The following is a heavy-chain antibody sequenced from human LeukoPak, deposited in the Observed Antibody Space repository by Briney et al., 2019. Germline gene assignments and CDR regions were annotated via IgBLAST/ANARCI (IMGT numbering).Heavy chain of an antibody. D-gene: IGHD4-11*01. CDR3: ARGVTTYPGDYYYMDV. J-gene: IGHJ6*03. CDR2: IYYSGST. Sequence: SETLSLTCTVSGGSISSGGYYWSWIRQHPGKGLEWIGYIYYSGSTYYNPSLKSRVTISVDTSKNQFSLKLSSVTAADTAVYYCARGVTTYPGDYYYMDVWGKGTTVTVSS. V-gene: IGHV4-31*03. CDR1: GGSISSGGYY.